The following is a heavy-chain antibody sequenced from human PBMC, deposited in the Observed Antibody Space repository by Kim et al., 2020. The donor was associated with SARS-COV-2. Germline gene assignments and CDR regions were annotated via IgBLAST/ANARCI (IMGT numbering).Heavy chain of an antibody. V-gene: IGHV3-74*01. Sequence: YADFVHGRVTSARDNAKKPLNLQMSSLRAEDTAVYYCARGTRDGYNHFDYWGQGTLVTVSS. CDR3: ARGTRDGYNHFDY. D-gene: IGHD5-12*01. J-gene: IGHJ4*02.